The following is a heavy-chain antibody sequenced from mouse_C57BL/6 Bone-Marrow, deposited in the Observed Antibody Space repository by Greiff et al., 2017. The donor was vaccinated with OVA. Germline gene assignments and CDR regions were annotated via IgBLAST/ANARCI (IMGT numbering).Heavy chain of an antibody. CDR2: INPGSGGT. CDR3: ARGLLRPFAY. Sequence: QVQLQQSGAELVRPGTSVKVSCKASGYAFTNYLIEWVKQRPGQGLEWIGVINPGSGGTNYNEKFKGKATLTADKSSSTAYMQLSSLTSEDSAVYFCARGLLRPFAYWGQGTLVTVSA. CDR1: GYAFTNYL. D-gene: IGHD1-1*01. V-gene: IGHV1-54*01. J-gene: IGHJ3*01.